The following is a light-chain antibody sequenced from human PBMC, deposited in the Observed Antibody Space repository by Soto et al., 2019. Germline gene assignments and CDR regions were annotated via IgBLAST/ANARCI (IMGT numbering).Light chain of an antibody. J-gene: IGKJ3*01. V-gene: IGKV3-20*01. CDR1: QSVSSSY. Sequence: EIVLTQSPGTLSLSPGERATLSCRASQSVSSSYLAWYQQKPGQAPRLLIYGASSRATGIPDMFSGSGSGTYLTITISRLEHEDFAVYYCQQYSSSPFTFGPGTKVDIK. CDR3: QQYSSSPFT. CDR2: GAS.